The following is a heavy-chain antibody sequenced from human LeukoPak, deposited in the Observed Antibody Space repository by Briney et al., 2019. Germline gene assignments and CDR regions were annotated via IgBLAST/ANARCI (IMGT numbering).Heavy chain of an antibody. CDR3: ARDQPALDY. CDR2: VNLNSGDT. CDR1: GYTFTGFY. V-gene: IGHV1-2*02. J-gene: IGHJ4*02. Sequence: GASVKLSCKASGYTFTGFYMHWVRQAPGQGLEWMGWVNLNSGDTDYTQKFQGRVTMTRDTSISTAYMELSRLTSDDTAVYYCARDQPALDYWGQGTLVTVSS.